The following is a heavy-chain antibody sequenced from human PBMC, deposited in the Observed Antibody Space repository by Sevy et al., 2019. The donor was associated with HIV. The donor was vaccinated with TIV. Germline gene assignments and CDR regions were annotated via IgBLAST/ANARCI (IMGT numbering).Heavy chain of an antibody. J-gene: IGHJ4*02. CDR2: IYYSGST. V-gene: IGHV4-59*01. Sequence: SETLSLTCTVSGGSISSYYWSWIRQPPGKGLEWTGYIYYSGSTNYNPSLKSRVTISVDTSKNQFSLKLSSVTAADTAVYYCARERVIFGVVTSYYFDYWGQGTLVTVSS. D-gene: IGHD3-3*01. CDR1: GGSISSYY. CDR3: ARERVIFGVVTSYYFDY.